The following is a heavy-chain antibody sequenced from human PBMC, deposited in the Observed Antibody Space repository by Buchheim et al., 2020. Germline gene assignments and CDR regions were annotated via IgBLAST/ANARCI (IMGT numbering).Heavy chain of an antibody. CDR3: ARERGQNDSSGYYPREVDY. Sequence: EVQLVESGGGLVQPGGSRRLSCAASGFILNSYWMNWVRQAPGKGLEWVATTNQDGSETYYVDSVKGRFTISRDNAKNSLFLQMNSLRAEDTAVYYCARERGQNDSSGYYPREVDYWGQGAL. CDR1: GFILNSYW. J-gene: IGHJ4*02. CDR2: TNQDGSET. D-gene: IGHD3-22*01. V-gene: IGHV3-7*01.